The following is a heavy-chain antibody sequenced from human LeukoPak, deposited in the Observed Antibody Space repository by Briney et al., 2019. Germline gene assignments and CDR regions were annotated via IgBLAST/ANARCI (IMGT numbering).Heavy chain of an antibody. J-gene: IGHJ4*02. CDR3: ARMTTVTTEGVYYFDY. Sequence: GASVKVSCKASGYTFTNYYMHWVRQAPGQGLEWMGIINPSGGYTNYARKFQGRVTMTRDTSTSTVYMELSSLRSEDTAVYYCARMTTVTTEGVYYFDYWGQGTLVTVSS. CDR2: INPSGGYT. V-gene: IGHV1-46*01. CDR1: GYTFTNYY. D-gene: IGHD4-17*01.